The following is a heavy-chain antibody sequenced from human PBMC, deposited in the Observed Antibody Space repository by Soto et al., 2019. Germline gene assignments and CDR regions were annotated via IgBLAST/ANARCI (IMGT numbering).Heavy chain of an antibody. V-gene: IGHV3-23*01. Sequence: GGSLRLSCATSGFTFTSYSMNWVRQAPGRGLEWLSYISSSGSGGTTYYADFVKGRFTISRDNSKNTLYLQMNSLRAEDTAVYYCAKRYDFWSGHLDYWGQGTLDNV. CDR3: AKRYDFWSGHLDY. CDR2: ISSSGSGGTT. CDR1: GFTFTSYS. J-gene: IGHJ4*02. D-gene: IGHD3-3*01.